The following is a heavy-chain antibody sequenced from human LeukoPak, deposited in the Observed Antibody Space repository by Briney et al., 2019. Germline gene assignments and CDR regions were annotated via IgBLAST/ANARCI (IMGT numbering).Heavy chain of an antibody. CDR2: INHSGST. CDR3: ARVPGYGDYVGY. J-gene: IGHJ4*02. CDR1: GGSFSGYY. D-gene: IGHD4-17*01. V-gene: IGHV4-34*01. Sequence: SETLSLTCAVYGGSFSGYYWSWIRQPPGKGLEWIGEINHSGSTNYSPSLKSRVTISVDTSKNQFSLKLSSVTAADTAVYYCARVPGYGDYVGYWGQGTLVTVSS.